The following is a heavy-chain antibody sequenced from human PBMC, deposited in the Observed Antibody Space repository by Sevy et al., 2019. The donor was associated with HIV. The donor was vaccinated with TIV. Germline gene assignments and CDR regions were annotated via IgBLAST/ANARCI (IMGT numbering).Heavy chain of an antibody. V-gene: IGHV3-30*04. CDR2: ISHDERYK. CDR1: GFTFSNYD. Sequence: GGSLRLSCVASGFTFSNYDMHWVRQAPGKGLDWVAVISHDERYKNYAESVKVRFTISRDNFKNTLFLQMDSLRPEDTAVYFCARLVSCGGDCYYLDSWGQGALVTVSS. D-gene: IGHD2-21*02. CDR3: ARLVSCGGDCYYLDS. J-gene: IGHJ4*02.